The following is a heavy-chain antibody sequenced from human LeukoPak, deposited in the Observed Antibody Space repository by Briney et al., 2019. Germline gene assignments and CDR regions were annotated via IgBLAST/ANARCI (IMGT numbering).Heavy chain of an antibody. CDR2: ISPSGGIT. CDR1: GFTFSSHG. J-gene: IGHJ3*02. Sequence: PGGSLRLSCAASGFTFSSHGMNWVRQAPGKGLEWVSGISPSGGITYYTDSVKGRFTISRDNSKNTLYLQMNSLRAEDTAVYYCAKDSGSGYYDSSGSYAFDIWGQGTMVTVSS. D-gene: IGHD3-22*01. CDR3: AKDSGSGYYDSSGSYAFDI. V-gene: IGHV3-23*01.